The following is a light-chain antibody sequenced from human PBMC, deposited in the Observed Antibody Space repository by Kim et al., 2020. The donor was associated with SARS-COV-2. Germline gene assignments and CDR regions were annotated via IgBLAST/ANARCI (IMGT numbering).Light chain of an antibody. CDR2: EVT. CDR3: SSYAGNSLV. Sequence: GQSVTISCTGTSSDVGGYNFVSWYQQHPGKAPKVVIHEVTKRPSGVPDRFSGSKSGNTASLTVSGLQAEDEADYHCSSYAGNSLVFGGGTKVTVL. CDR1: SSDVGGYNF. V-gene: IGLV2-8*01. J-gene: IGLJ2*01.